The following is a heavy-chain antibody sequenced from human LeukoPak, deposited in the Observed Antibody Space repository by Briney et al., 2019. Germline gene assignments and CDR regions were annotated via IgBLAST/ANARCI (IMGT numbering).Heavy chain of an antibody. CDR3: ARPPYSSTWGYFDY. CDR1: GGSISSSSYY. J-gene: IGHJ4*02. CDR2: IHYIGNT. Sequence: SETLSLTCTVSGGSISSSSYYWGWIRQPPGKGLEWIGSIHYIGNTYYNPSLKSRVTISVDTSKNQFSLELSSVTAADTAVYYCARPPYSSTWGYFDYWGQGTLVTVSS. V-gene: IGHV4-39*01. D-gene: IGHD6-13*01.